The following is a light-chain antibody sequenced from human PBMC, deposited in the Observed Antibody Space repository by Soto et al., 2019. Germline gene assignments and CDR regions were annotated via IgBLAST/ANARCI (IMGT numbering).Light chain of an antibody. CDR1: SSNIGAGYD. V-gene: IGLV1-40*01. J-gene: IGLJ2*01. CDR3: QSYDSSLSGYVV. CDR2: GNS. Sequence: QSVLTQPPSVSGAPGQRVTISCTGSSSNIGAGYDVHWYQQLPGTAPKLLIYGNSNRPSGVPDRFSGSKSGTSASRAITGLQAEDEAYYYCQSYDSSLSGYVVFGGGTKLTVL.